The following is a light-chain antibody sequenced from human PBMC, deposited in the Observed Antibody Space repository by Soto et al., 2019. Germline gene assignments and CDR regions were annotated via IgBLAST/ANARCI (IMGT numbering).Light chain of an antibody. J-gene: IGKJ1*01. CDR1: QSISSW. V-gene: IGKV1-5*01. Sequence: QMTQSPSTLAASVGDRVTITFRASQSISSWLAWYQQKPGKAPKLLIYDASSLESGVPSRFSGSGSGTEFTLTISSLQPDDFATYYCQQYNSYPETFGQGTKVDIK. CDR3: QQYNSYPET. CDR2: DAS.